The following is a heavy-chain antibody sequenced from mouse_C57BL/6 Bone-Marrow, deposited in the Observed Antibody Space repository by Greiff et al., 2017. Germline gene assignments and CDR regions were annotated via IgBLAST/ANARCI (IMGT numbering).Heavy chain of an antibody. CDR3: ARSHFTTVYFDY. CDR1: GYAFTNYL. V-gene: IGHV1-54*01. CDR2: INPGSGGT. Sequence: VQLQQSGAELVRPGTSVKVSCKASGYAFTNYLIEWVKQRPGQGLEWIGVINPGSGGTNYNEKFKGKATLTADKSSSTAYMQLSSLTSEDSAVYFCARSHFTTVYFDYWGQGTTLTVSS. J-gene: IGHJ2*01. D-gene: IGHD1-1*01.